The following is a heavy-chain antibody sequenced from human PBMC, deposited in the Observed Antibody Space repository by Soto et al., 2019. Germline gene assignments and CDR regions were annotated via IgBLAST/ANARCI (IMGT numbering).Heavy chain of an antibody. CDR1: GFTFSNFA. CDR3: ARERAIAATGIFYY. Sequence: ESGGGVVQPGGSLRLSCAASGFTFSNFAMHWVRQAPGKGLEWVAVTSYDGYNKDYADSVKGRFTISRDNSKNTLFLQVNSLRPEDTAVYYCARERAIAATGIFYYWGQGTLVTVSS. V-gene: IGHV3-30-3*01. J-gene: IGHJ4*02. D-gene: IGHD6-13*01. CDR2: TSYDGYNK.